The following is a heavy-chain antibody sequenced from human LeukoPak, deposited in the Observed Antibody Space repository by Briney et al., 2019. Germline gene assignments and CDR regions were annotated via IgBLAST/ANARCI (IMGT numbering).Heavy chain of an antibody. CDR2: IYYRGST. D-gene: IGHD4-17*01. Sequence: SETLSLTCTVSGVSISTYYWSWIRQPPGKGLQWIGYIYYRGSTNYNPSLKSRVTISVDTSKNQFSLQLSSVTAADTAVYYCARGGYTTGGYWYLDLWGRGTLVTVS. CDR3: ARGGYTTGGYWYLDL. J-gene: IGHJ2*01. V-gene: IGHV4-59*01. CDR1: GVSISTYY.